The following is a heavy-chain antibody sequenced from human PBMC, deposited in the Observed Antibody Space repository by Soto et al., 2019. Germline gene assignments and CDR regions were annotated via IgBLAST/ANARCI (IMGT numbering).Heavy chain of an antibody. Sequence: GGSLRLSCVASGFTFSSYSMNWLRQTPGKGLEWVSSISTGSSFIYYADSVRGRFTISRDNAKNSLFLQMNSLKAEDSAVYYCAKSLYYYDSSGYYPFDYWGQGTLVTVSS. CDR2: ISTGSSFI. D-gene: IGHD3-22*01. J-gene: IGHJ4*02. V-gene: IGHV3-21*01. CDR1: GFTFSSYS. CDR3: AKSLYYYDSSGYYPFDY.